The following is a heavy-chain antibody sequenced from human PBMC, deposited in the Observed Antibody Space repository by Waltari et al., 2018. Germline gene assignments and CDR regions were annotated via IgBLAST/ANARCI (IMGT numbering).Heavy chain of an antibody. Sequence: QVQLQQWGAGLLKPSETLSLTCAVYGGSFSGYYWSWIRQPPGKGLEWIGEINHSGSTNYNPSLKSRVTISVDTSKNQFSLKLSSVTAADTAVYYCARAGFKFGSSWYGGRSHDAFDIWGQGTMVTVSS. CDR2: INHSGST. CDR3: ARAGFKFGSSWYGGRSHDAFDI. V-gene: IGHV4-34*01. CDR1: GGSFSGYY. J-gene: IGHJ3*02. D-gene: IGHD6-13*01.